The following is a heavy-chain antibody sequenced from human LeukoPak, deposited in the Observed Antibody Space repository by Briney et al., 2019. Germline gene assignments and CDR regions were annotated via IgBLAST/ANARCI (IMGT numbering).Heavy chain of an antibody. V-gene: IGHV3-48*01. J-gene: IGHJ4*02. Sequence: PGGSLRLSCAASGFTFSSYTMNWVRQLPGKGLEWVSYITSSSNTIYYADSVKGRFTISRDNAKNSLYLQMNSLRAEDTAVYYCVRGAGTTDYWGQGTLVTVSS. CDR1: GFTFSSYT. CDR2: ITSSSNTI. CDR3: VRGAGTTDY. D-gene: IGHD1-7*01.